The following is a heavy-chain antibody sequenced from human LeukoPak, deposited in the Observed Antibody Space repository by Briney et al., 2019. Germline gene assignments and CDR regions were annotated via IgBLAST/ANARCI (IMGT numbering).Heavy chain of an antibody. J-gene: IGHJ5*02. V-gene: IGHV4-39*01. D-gene: IGHD2-2*01. CDR1: GGSTSSSSYY. CDR3: ARQRLEVAVPAAKGVWFDP. CDR2: IYYSGST. Sequence: SETLSLTCTVSGGSTSSSSYYWDWIRQPPGKGLEWIGSIYYSGSTYYNPSLKSRVTISVDTSKNQFSLKLSSVTVADTAVYYCARQRLEVAVPAAKGVWFDPWGQGTLVTVSS.